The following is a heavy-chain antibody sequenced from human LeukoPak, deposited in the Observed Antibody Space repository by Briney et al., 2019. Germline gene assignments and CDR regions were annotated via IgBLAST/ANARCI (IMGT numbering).Heavy chain of an antibody. D-gene: IGHD3-22*01. V-gene: IGHV3-53*01. CDR2: IYTGGST. CDR3: ARRAGALYYYDTSDPFDL. Sequence: PGGSLRLSCATSGFSVSNNYMSWVRQAPGQGLEWVSVIYTGGSTHYADSVKGRFIISRDNSKNTVYLQMNSLRADDTAVYFCARRAGALYYYDTSDPFDLWGRGTLVTVSS. CDR1: GFSVSNNY. J-gene: IGHJ4*02.